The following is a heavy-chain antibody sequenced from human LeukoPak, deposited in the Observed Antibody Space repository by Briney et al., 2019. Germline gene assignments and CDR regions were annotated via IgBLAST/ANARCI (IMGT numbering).Heavy chain of an antibody. CDR1: GYTFTSYY. J-gene: IGHJ5*02. Sequence: ASVKVSCKASGYTFTSYYMHWVRQAPGQGLEWMGIINPSGGSTSYAQKFQGRVTMTRDTSTSTVYMELSSLRSEDTAVYYWARGLALGYCSGGSCYGWFDPWGQGTLVTVSS. CDR2: INPSGGST. D-gene: IGHD2-15*01. CDR3: ARGLALGYCSGGSCYGWFDP. V-gene: IGHV1-46*01.